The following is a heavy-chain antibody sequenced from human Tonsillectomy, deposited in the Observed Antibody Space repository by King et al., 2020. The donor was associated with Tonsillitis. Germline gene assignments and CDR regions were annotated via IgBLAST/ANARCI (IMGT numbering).Heavy chain of an antibody. J-gene: IGHJ4*02. CDR2: ISGSGGST. Sequence: VQLVESGGGLVQPGGSLRLSCAASGFTFSDYAMTWVRQAPGKGLEWLSTISGSGGSTYYADSVEGRFTISRDNSKNTLYLEMNSMRAEDTAVYYCIRGATSADYWGQGTLVTVSA. D-gene: IGHD3-16*01. CDR3: IRGATSADY. CDR1: GFTFSDYA. V-gene: IGHV3-23*04.